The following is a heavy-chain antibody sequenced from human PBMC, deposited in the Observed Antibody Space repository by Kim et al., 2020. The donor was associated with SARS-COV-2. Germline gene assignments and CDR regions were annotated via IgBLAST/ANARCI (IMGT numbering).Heavy chain of an antibody. Sequence: VKGRFTISRDNSKNTLFLQMNSLRAEDTAVYYCARPNCSSTSCPNWYFDLWGRGTLVTVSS. CDR3: ARPNCSSTSCPNWYFDL. J-gene: IGHJ2*01. D-gene: IGHD2-2*01. V-gene: IGHV3-30*07.